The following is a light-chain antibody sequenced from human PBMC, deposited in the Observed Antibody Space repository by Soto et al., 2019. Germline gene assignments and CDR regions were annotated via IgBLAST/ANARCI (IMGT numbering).Light chain of an antibody. V-gene: IGKV2-30*01. J-gene: IGKJ2*01. CDR2: TVS. Sequence: DVVMTQSPLSLPVTLGQPASISCRSTQSLVYSDGNTYLNWFQHRPGHSPRHLIYTVSNRDSGVPYGFSGSGSGTDFAMKISRVEADDVGVYFGMQGTDLPYTFGQGTKLEIK. CDR1: QSLVYSDGNTY. CDR3: MQGTDLPYT.